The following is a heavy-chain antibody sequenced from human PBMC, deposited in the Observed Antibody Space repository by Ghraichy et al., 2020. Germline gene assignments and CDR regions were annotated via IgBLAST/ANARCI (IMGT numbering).Heavy chain of an antibody. D-gene: IGHD3-3*01. Sequence: SQTLSLTCTVSGGSISSSSYYWGWIRQPPGKGLEWIGSIYYSGSTYYNPSLKSRVTISVDTSKNQFSLKLSSVTAADTAVYYCVVWSFGVGYDYWGQGTLVTVSS. V-gene: IGHV4-39*01. J-gene: IGHJ4*02. CDR3: VVWSFGVGYDY. CDR1: GGSISSSSYY. CDR2: IYYSGST.